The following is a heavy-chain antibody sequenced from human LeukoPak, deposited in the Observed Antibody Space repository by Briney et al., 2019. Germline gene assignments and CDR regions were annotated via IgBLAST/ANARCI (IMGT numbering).Heavy chain of an antibody. J-gene: IGHJ4*02. D-gene: IGHD6-19*01. V-gene: IGHV1-2*02. Sequence: ASVKVSCKASGYTFTGYYMHWVRQAPGQGLECMGWINPHSGDTNSAQKFQGRVYMTRDTSISTAYMELSRLRFDDTAVYYCARDILKAVAGTSPGYWGQGTLVTVSS. CDR3: ARDILKAVAGTSPGY. CDR1: GYTFTGYY. CDR2: INPHSGDT.